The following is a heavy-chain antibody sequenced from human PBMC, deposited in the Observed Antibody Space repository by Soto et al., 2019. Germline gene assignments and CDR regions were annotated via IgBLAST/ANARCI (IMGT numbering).Heavy chain of an antibody. V-gene: IGHV1-46*03. CDR3: ARDSGQVWFGEPHLISDP. CDR2: INPSGGST. Sequence: ASVKVSCKASGYTFTSYYMHWVRQAPGQGLEWMGIINPSGGSTSYAQKFQGRVTMTRDTSTSTVYMELSSLRSEDTAVYYCARDSGQVWFGEPHLISDPWGQGTLVTVSS. D-gene: IGHD3-10*01. CDR1: GYTFTSYY. J-gene: IGHJ5*02.